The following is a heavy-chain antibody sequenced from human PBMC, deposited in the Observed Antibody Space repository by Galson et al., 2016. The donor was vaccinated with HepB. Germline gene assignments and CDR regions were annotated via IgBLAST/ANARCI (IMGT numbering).Heavy chain of an antibody. J-gene: IGHJ6*02. CDR1: GFTFDDYA. CDR3: AKDSEGGYYYDSSGYSQLFYGMDV. D-gene: IGHD3-22*01. V-gene: IGHV3-9*01. CDR2: ISWNSGSI. Sequence: SLRLSCAASGFTFDDYAMHWVRQAPGKGLERVSGISWNSGSIGYADSVKGRFTISRDNAKNSLYLQMNSLRAEDTALYYCAKDSEGGYYYDSSGYSQLFYGMDVWGQGTTVTVSS.